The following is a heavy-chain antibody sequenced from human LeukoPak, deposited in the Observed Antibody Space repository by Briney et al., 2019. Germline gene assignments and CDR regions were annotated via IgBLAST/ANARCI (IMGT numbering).Heavy chain of an antibody. CDR2: IDPNIGNT. J-gene: IGHJ4*02. CDR3: ARAGHNSESGGYDY. Sequence: ASVKVSCKPSGYTFIDHYIHWVRQAPGQGLESMGWIDPNIGNTNYAQKFQGRDTMTRDTSSSTAYIELSRLRSDDTAVYYCARAGHNSESGGYDYWGQGTLVTVSS. V-gene: IGHV1-2*02. D-gene: IGHD3-22*01. CDR1: GYTFIDHY.